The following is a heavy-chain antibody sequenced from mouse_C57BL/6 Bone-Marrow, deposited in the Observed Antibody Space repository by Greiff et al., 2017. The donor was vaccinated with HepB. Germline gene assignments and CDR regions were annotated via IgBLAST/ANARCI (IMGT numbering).Heavy chain of an antibody. J-gene: IGHJ3*01. D-gene: IGHD2-5*01. V-gene: IGHV10-3*01. Sequence: EVKLMESGGGLVQPKGSLKLSCAASGFTFNTYAMHWVRQAPGKGLEWVARIRSKSSNSATYYADSVKDRFTISRDDSQSMLYLQMNNLKTEDTAMYYCVRANCSNCFAYWGQGTLVTVSA. CDR2: IRSKSSNSAT. CDR3: VRANCSNCFAY. CDR1: GFTFNTYA.